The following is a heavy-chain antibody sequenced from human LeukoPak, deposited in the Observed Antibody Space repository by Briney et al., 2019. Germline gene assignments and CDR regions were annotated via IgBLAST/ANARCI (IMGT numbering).Heavy chain of an antibody. V-gene: IGHV3-7*03. CDR3: TRDDYANPATDVFVV. J-gene: IGHJ3*01. CDR2: IKQDGSQN. Sequence: GGSLRLSCVASGFTFNTYWMSWVRQAPGKGLEWVANIKQDGSQNYYVDSVKGRFTISRDNAKNSLYLQLNSLRAEDTAVYYCTRDDYANPATDVFVVGGPGTMVTVS. CDR1: GFTFNTYW. D-gene: IGHD4-17*01.